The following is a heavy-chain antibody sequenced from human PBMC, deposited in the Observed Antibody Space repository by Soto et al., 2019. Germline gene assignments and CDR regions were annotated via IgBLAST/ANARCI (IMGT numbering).Heavy chain of an antibody. CDR1: GGSISSGGYS. CDR2: IYHSGST. CDR3: ARLLWFGELLGFDP. Sequence: TLSLTCAVSGGSISSGGYSWSWIRQPPGKGLEWIGYIYHSGSTYYNPSLKSRVTISVDKSKNQFSLKLSSVTAADTAVYYCARLLWFGELLGFDPWGQGTLVTVSS. V-gene: IGHV4-30-2*01. J-gene: IGHJ5*02. D-gene: IGHD3-10*01.